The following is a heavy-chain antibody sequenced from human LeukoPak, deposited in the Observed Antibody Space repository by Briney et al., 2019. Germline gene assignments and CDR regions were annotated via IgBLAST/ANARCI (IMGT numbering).Heavy chain of an antibody. J-gene: IGHJ4*02. CDR2: INPSGGST. CDR3: ARVPAAGTIDY. Sequence: GASVKVSCKASGYTFTSYYMHWVRQAPGQGLEWMGIINPSGGSTSYAQKFQGRVTMTRDTSISTAYMELRRLKSDDTAVFYCARVPAAGTIDYWGQGTLVTVSS. D-gene: IGHD6-13*01. CDR1: GYTFTSYY. V-gene: IGHV1-46*01.